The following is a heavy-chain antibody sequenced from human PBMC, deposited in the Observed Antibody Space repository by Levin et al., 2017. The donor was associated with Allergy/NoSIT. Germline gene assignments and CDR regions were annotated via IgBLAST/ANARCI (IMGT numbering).Heavy chain of an antibody. D-gene: IGHD1-1*01. V-gene: IGHV1-2*02. Sequence: GASVKVSCKTSGYNFNDHYIQWLRQAPGQGLEWVGWITPRSGGTRYAQQFQGRLTLTRDTSISTVFMELTGLRSEDTAVYYCARDSIYTKTWELDYWGQGTLVTVSS. CDR2: ITPRSGGT. J-gene: IGHJ4*02. CDR3: ARDSIYTKTWELDY. CDR1: GYNFNDHY.